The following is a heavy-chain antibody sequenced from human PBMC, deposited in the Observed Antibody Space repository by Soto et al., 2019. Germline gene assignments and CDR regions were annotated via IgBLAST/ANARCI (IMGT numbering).Heavy chain of an antibody. D-gene: IGHD3-10*01. CDR2: ISSSSNHI. CDR1: EFTFSNYA. V-gene: IGHV3-21*01. CDR3: ARDPDKDYYGSGRYLDC. Sequence: PGGSLRLSCAPSEFTFSNYAMSWVRQAPGKGLEWVSYISSSSNHIYYADSVKGRFTVSRDNAKNPTHLKMNSRRTEDTTEYYWARDPDKDYYGSGRYLDCWEQETLVTVSS. J-gene: IGHJ4*02.